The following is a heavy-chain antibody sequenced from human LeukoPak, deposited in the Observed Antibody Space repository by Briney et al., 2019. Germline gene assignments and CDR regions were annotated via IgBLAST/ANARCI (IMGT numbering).Heavy chain of an antibody. D-gene: IGHD3-16*02. J-gene: IGHJ4*02. CDR2: ISGAGDGT. CDR1: GFTLGNYA. Sequence: GGSLRLSCAASGFTLGNYAMSWVRQAPGKGLEWVSAISGAGDGTYYADSVRGRFTISRDNSKNTLYLQMNSLRAEDTAVYYCARGTRVWGSYRYKGVGLDYWGQGTLVTVSS. CDR3: ARGTRVWGSYRYKGVGLDY. V-gene: IGHV3-23*01.